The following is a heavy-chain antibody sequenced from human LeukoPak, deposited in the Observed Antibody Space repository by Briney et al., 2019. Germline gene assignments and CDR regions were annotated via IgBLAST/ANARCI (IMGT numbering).Heavy chain of an antibody. D-gene: IGHD3-10*01. CDR3: ARVSRIYGSGSYYQSPLVY. CDR2: INPNSGVT. J-gene: IGHJ4*02. V-gene: IGHV1-2*04. Sequence: ASVKVSCKASGYTFTDYYIHWVRQAPGQGLEWMGWINPNSGVTNYAQKFQAWVTMTRDTSISTAYMELSRLRSDDTAVYYCARVSRIYGSGSYYQSPLVYWGQGALVTVSS. CDR1: GYTFTDYY.